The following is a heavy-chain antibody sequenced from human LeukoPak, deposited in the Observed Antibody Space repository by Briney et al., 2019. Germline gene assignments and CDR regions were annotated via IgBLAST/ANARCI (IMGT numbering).Heavy chain of an antibody. Sequence: SETLSLPCAVYGGSFSGYYWSWIRQPPGKGLEWIGEINHSGSTNYNPSLKSRLTISVDTSKNHFSLKLSSVTAADTAVYYCARGFPTSYVWGSYRQKYWFDPWGQGTLVTVSS. CDR3: ARGFPTSYVWGSYRQKYWFDP. V-gene: IGHV4-34*01. CDR2: INHSGST. D-gene: IGHD3-16*01. CDR1: GGSFSGYY. J-gene: IGHJ5*02.